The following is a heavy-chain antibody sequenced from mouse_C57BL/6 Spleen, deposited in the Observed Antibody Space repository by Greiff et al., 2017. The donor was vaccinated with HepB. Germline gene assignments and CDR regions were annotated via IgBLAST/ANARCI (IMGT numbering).Heavy chain of an antibody. Sequence: QVQLKQPGAELVKPGASVKLSCKASGYTFTSYWMHWVKQRPGQGLEWIGMIHPNSGSTNYNEKFKSKATLTVDKSSSTAYMQLSSLTSEDSAVYYCARRDGYYAMDYRGQGTSVTVSS. CDR1: GYTFTSYW. CDR2: IHPNSGST. CDR3: ARRDGYYAMDY. J-gene: IGHJ4*01. V-gene: IGHV1-64*01. D-gene: IGHD3-3*01.